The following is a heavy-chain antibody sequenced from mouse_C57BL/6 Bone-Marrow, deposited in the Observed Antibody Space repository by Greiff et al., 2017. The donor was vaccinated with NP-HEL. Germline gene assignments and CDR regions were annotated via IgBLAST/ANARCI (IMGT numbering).Heavy chain of an antibody. CDR3: ARRYYYGNWYFEV. V-gene: IGHV1-82*01. Sequence: QVQLQQSGPELVKPGASVKISCKASGYAFSSSWMNWVKQRPGKGLEWIGRIYPGDGDTNYNGKFKGKATLTADKSSSTAYMQLSSLTSEDSAVDFCARRYYYGNWYFEVWGTGTTVTVSS. CDR2: IYPGDGDT. J-gene: IGHJ1*03. CDR1: GYAFSSSW. D-gene: IGHD1-1*01.